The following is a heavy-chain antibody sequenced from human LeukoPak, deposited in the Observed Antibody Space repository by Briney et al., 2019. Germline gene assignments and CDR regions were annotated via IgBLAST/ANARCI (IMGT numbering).Heavy chain of an antibody. D-gene: IGHD3-10*01. Sequence: SETLSLTCTVSGGSISSYYWSWIRQPPGKGLEWLGYIYDSGSTNYNPSLQSRVTISVDTSKSHFSLKLNSVTAADTAVYYCARSPPNYYASGSSYLDYWGQGTLVTVSS. CDR2: IYDSGST. CDR3: ARSPPNYYASGSSYLDY. CDR1: GGSISSYY. J-gene: IGHJ4*02. V-gene: IGHV4-59*01.